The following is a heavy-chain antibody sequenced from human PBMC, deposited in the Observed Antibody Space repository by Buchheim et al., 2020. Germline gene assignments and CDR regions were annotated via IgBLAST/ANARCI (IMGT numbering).Heavy chain of an antibody. Sequence: QVQLQESGPGLVKPSQTLSLTCTVSGGSISSGDYYWSWIRQPPGKGLEWIGYIYYSGSTYYNPSLKSRVTISVDTSKNQFSLKLSSVTAADTAVYYCASTLLWFGESNYYYYYGMDVWGQGTT. CDR1: GGSISSGDYY. CDR2: IYYSGST. CDR3: ASTLLWFGESNYYYYYGMDV. D-gene: IGHD3-10*01. V-gene: IGHV4-30-4*01. J-gene: IGHJ6*02.